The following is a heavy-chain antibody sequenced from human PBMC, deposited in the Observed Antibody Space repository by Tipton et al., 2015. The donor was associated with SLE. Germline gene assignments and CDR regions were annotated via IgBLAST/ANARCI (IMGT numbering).Heavy chain of an antibody. J-gene: IGHJ6*02. CDR2: INQSGST. Sequence: TLSLTCAVYGASFSGNYWTWIRQPPGKGLEWIGEINQSGSTNYNPSLKSRVTTSVDRSKNQVSLKLSSVTAADTAVYYCARVTTGLYGMDVWGQGTTVTVSS. CDR1: GASFSGNY. D-gene: IGHD4-17*01. CDR3: ARVTTGLYGMDV. V-gene: IGHV4-34*01.